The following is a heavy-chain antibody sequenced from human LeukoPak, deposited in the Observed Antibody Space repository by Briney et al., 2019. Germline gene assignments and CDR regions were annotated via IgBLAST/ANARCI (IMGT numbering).Heavy chain of an antibody. CDR2: ISGSGGST. D-gene: IGHD6-13*01. Sequence: GGSLRLSCAASGFTFSSYAMSWVRQAPGKGLEWVSVISGSGGSTFYAGSVKGRFTISRDNSKNTLYLQMNSLRAEDTAVYYCARGRREQLVKNWFDPWGQGTLVTVSS. V-gene: IGHV3-23*01. J-gene: IGHJ5*02. CDR1: GFTFSSYA. CDR3: ARGRREQLVKNWFDP.